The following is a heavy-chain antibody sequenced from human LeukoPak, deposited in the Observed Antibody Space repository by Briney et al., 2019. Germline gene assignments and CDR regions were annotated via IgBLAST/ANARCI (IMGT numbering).Heavy chain of an antibody. V-gene: IGHV1-18*01. CDR1: GYTFTSYG. D-gene: IGHD2-21*02. CDR2: ISAYNDNT. J-gene: IGHJ6*02. Sequence: GASVKVSCKASGYTFTSYGISWVRQAPGQGLEWMGWISAYNDNTNYAQKLQGRVTMTTDTSTSTAYMELRSLRSDDTAVYYCARPAVVVTANPADYYYYGMDVWGQGTTVTVSS. CDR3: ARPAVVVTANPADYYYYGMDV.